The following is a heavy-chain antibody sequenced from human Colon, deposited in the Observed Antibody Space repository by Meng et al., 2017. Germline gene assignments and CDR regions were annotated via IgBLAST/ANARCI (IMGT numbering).Heavy chain of an antibody. CDR1: GYTFTSYD. CDR3: ARGGLHDYGGH. D-gene: IGHD4-23*01. J-gene: IGHJ4*02. Sequence: VQVVRAGDEVKKPVASVKGSCNAYGYTFTSYDSNWVRQATGQGLEWRGWMNPNSGNTGYAQKFQGRVTMTRNTSISTAYMELSSLRSEDTAVYYCARGGLHDYGGHWGQGTLVTVSS. V-gene: IGHV1-8*01. CDR2: MNPNSGNT.